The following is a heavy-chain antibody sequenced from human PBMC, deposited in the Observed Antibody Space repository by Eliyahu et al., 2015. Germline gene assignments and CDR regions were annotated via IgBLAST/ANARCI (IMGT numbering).Heavy chain of an antibody. CDR3: ARGPYCSSTSCNGNNWFDH. V-gene: IGHV3-11*01. Sequence: TGQPLVSHIISTGSTIYYXHXVKGRFTISRDNAKNXLYLQXNSLRAEDTAVYYCARGPYCSSTSCNGNNWFDHWGQGTLVTVSS. D-gene: IGHD2-2*01. J-gene: IGHJ5*02. CDR2: IISTGSTI.